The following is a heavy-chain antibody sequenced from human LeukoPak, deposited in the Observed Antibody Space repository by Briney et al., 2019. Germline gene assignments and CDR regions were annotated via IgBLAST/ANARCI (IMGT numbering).Heavy chain of an antibody. V-gene: IGHV3-7*01. CDR2: IKQDGSEK. CDR1: GFTFSSYE. Sequence: GGSLRLSCAASGFTFSSYEMSWVRQAPGKGLEWVANIKQDGSEKYYVDSVKGRFTISRDNAKNSLYLQMSSLRAEDTAVYYCARDWLATNDYWGQGTLVTVSS. CDR3: ARDWLATNDY. J-gene: IGHJ4*02. D-gene: IGHD5-24*01.